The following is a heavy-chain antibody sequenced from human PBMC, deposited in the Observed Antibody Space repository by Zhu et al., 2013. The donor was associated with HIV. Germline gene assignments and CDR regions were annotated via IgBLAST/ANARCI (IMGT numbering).Heavy chain of an antibody. D-gene: IGHD1-1*01. CDR2: FIPMFGAP. CDR1: GGTFSSYV. J-gene: IGHJ4*02. V-gene: IGHV1-69*18. CDR3: ATSNTEYNNQFDY. Sequence: QVQLVQSGAEVKKPGSSVKVSCKASGGTFSSYVINWVRQAPGQGLEWIGSFIPMFGAPNFAENLQGRVTISADAPTSTAYMELSDLRSEDAAIYYCATSNTEYNNQFDYWGQGTQVTVSS.